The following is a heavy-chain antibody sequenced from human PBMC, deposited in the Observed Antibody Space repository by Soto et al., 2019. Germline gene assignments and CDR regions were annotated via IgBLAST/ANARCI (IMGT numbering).Heavy chain of an antibody. D-gene: IGHD4-17*01. CDR1: GGSISSGDYY. J-gene: IGHJ4*02. Sequence: SETLSLTCTVSGGSISSGDYYWSWIRQHPGKGLEWIGYIYYSGITYYNPSLKSRVTISVDRSKNQFSLKLSSVTAADTAVYYCARASTTVTTLDYWGQGTLVTVAS. CDR3: ARASTTVTTLDY. V-gene: IGHV4-30-4*08. CDR2: IYYSGIT.